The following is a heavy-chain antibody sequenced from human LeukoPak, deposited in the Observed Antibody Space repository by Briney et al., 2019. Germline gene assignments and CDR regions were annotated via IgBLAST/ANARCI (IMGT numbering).Heavy chain of an antibody. CDR2: IYYSGST. CDR1: GGSISSYY. Sequence: SETLSLTCSVSGGSISSYYWSWIRQPPGKGLEWIGYIYYSGSTNYNPSLKSRVTISVDTSKNQFSLRLSSVTAADTAVYYCATYRPVWGIDYWGQGTLVTVSS. D-gene: IGHD3-16*01. CDR3: ATYRPVWGIDY. J-gene: IGHJ4*02. V-gene: IGHV4-59*08.